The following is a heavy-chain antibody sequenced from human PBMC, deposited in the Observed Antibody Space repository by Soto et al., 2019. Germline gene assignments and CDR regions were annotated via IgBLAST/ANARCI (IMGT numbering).Heavy chain of an antibody. Sequence: GGSLRLSCAASGFTFSSSGMHWVRQAPGKGLEWVAVISYDGTNKYYADSVKGRFTISRDNSKNTLYLQMNSLRAEDTGVYYCAREFHTWNYFDYRGKGTLVTVSS. CDR2: ISYDGTNK. CDR3: AREFHTWNYFDY. J-gene: IGHJ4*02. CDR1: GFTFSSSG. D-gene: IGHD1-20*01. V-gene: IGHV3-30*03.